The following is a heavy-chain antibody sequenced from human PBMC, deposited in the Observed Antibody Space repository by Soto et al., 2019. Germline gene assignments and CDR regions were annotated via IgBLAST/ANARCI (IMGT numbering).Heavy chain of an antibody. V-gene: IGHV3-15*07. CDR1: GFSLTDVW. CDR2: IKSKTAGGTT. Sequence: EVQLVESGGGLVKPGGSLRLSCAVSGFSLTDVWMNWVRQAPGKGLEWVGRIKSKTAGGTTDYAAPVKGRFTILRDDSENTLYLQMDSLITEDTAVYFCSHGYGQYFNSWGQGTLVTVSS. D-gene: IGHD5-18*01. CDR3: SHGYGQYFNS. J-gene: IGHJ4*02.